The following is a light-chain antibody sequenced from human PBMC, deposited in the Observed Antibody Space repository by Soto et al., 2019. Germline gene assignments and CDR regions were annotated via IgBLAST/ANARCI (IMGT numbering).Light chain of an antibody. CDR1: QSVRSS. V-gene: IGKV3-11*01. Sequence: EIVLTQSPDTLSLSPGERATLSCRASQSVRSSLAWYQQKPGQAPRLLIYDASNRATGIPARFSGSGSGTDFTLTISSLEHEDFAVYYCQQRRNWPPEVTFGPGTKVDIK. CDR3: QQRRNWPPEVT. CDR2: DAS. J-gene: IGKJ3*01.